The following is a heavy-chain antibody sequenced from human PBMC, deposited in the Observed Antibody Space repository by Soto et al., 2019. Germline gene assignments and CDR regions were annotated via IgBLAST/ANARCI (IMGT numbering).Heavy chain of an antibody. J-gene: IGHJ3*02. CDR3: AKVKGDSSGYYPNAFDI. CDR2: ISYGGSNK. CDR1: GFTFSSYG. V-gene: IGHV3-30*18. Sequence: GGSLRLSCAASGFTFSSYGMHWVRQAPGKGLEWVAVISYGGSNKYYADSVKGRFTISRDNSKNTLYLQMNSLRAEDTAVYYCAKVKGDSSGYYPNAFDIWGQGTMVTVSS. D-gene: IGHD3-22*01.